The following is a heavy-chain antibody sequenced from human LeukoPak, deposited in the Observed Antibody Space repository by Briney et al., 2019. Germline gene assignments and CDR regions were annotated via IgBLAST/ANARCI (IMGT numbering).Heavy chain of an antibody. CDR2: ISWNSGSI. CDR1: GFTFDDYA. Sequence: QPGRSLRLSCAASGFTFDDYAMHWVRQAPGKGLEWVSGISWNSGSIGYADSVKGRFTISRDNAKNSLYLQMNSLRAEDTAVYYCARGGPPRIADRPTGLDYWGQGTLVTVSS. J-gene: IGHJ4*02. V-gene: IGHV3-9*01. D-gene: IGHD6-6*01. CDR3: ARGGPPRIADRPTGLDY.